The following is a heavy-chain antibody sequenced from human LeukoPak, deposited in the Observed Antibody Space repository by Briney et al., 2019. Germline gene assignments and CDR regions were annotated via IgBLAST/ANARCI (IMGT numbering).Heavy chain of an antibody. V-gene: IGHV4-59*08. J-gene: IGHJ4*02. CDR2: IYYSGST. Sequence: SETLSLTCTVSGGSISSYYWSWIRQPPGKGLEWIGYIYYSGSTNYNPSLKSRVTISVDTSKNQFSLKLSSVTAADTAVYYCARHGRWLQRGSFDYWGQGTLVTVS. CDR3: ARHGRWLQRGSFDY. D-gene: IGHD5-24*01. CDR1: GGSISSYY.